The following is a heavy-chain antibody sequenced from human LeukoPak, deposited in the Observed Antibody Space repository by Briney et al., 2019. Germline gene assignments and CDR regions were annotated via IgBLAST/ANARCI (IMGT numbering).Heavy chain of an antibody. CDR3: ARDYTIAVGTTTYLQH. CDR2: INTNTGNP. V-gene: IGHV7-4-1*02. D-gene: IGHD1-14*01. CDR1: GYSFTNYA. J-gene: IGHJ1*01. Sequence: VASVKVSCKASGYSFTNYAMNWVRQAPGQGLELMGWINTNTGNPTYAQGFTGRFVFSLDTSVSTAYLQISSLKAEDTAVYYCARDYTIAVGTTTYLQHWGQGTLVTVSS.